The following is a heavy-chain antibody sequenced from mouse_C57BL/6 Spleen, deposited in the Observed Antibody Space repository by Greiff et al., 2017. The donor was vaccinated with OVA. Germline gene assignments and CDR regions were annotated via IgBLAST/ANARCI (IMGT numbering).Heavy chain of an antibody. CDR3: ASPYYGSRGGYFDY. D-gene: IGHD1-1*01. J-gene: IGHJ2*01. CDR1: GYAFSSYW. Sequence: QVQLQQSGAELVKPGASVKISCKASGYAFSSYWMNWVKQRPGKGLEWIGQIYPGDGDTNYNGKFKGKATLTADKSSSTAYMQLSSRTSEDSAVYFCASPYYGSRGGYFDYWGQGTTLTVSS. CDR2: IYPGDGDT. V-gene: IGHV1-80*01.